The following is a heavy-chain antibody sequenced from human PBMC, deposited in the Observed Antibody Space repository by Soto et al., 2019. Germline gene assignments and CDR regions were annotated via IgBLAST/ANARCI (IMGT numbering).Heavy chain of an antibody. Sequence: LRLSFAASGFTFSDYAMHWVRQAPGKGLEWVAVVAYDGRSKYYADSVKGRFTISRDNSRTTVYLQMNSLRDEDTAMYYCARDDILVIPGGSYNYGMDVWGHGTTVTVSS. V-gene: IGHV3-30*04. J-gene: IGHJ6*02. CDR2: VAYDGRSK. CDR3: ARDDILVIPGGSYNYGMDV. D-gene: IGHD2-2*01. CDR1: GFTFSDYA.